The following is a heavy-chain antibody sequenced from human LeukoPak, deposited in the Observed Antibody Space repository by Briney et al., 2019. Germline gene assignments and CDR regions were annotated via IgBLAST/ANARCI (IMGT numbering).Heavy chain of an antibody. CDR2: ISGSGGST. J-gene: IGHJ4*02. Sequence: PGGSLRLSCAASGFTFSSYAMTWVRRAPGKGLEWVSTISGSGGSTYYADSVKGRFTISRDNSKNTLYLQMSSLRAEDTAVYYCAKIMTRTMVRGVPPCDYWGQGTLVTVSS. CDR3: AKIMTRTMVRGVPPCDY. CDR1: GFTFSSYA. D-gene: IGHD3-10*01. V-gene: IGHV3-23*01.